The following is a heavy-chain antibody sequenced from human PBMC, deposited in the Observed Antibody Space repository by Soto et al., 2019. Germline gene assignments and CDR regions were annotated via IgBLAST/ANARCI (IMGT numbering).Heavy chain of an antibody. D-gene: IGHD2-2*01. CDR1: GGSFSTYG. CDR3: GRELDPYHGGNTLAHED. Sequence: SVKVSCKASGGSFSTYGIHWVRLAPGQGLEWMGGIIPKFGTTNYAQKFQGRVTITAGASTNTAYGELNYLRAEDTAVYFCGRELDPYHGGNTLAHEDWGQGTLVTVAS. J-gene: IGHJ4*02. V-gene: IGHV1-69*13. CDR2: IIPKFGTT.